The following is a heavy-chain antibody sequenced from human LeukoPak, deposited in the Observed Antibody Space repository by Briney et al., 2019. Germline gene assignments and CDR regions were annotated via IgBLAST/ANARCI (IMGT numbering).Heavy chain of an antibody. Sequence: GGSLRLSCAASGFTFSSYWMSWVRQAPGKGLEWVANIKQDGSEKYYVDSVKGRFTIPRDNAKNSLYLQMNSLRAEDTAVYYCARVAAAGTFYYYYYMDVWGKGTTVTVSS. CDR2: IKQDGSEK. CDR3: ARVAAAGTFYYYYYMDV. CDR1: GFTFSSYW. D-gene: IGHD6-13*01. J-gene: IGHJ6*03. V-gene: IGHV3-7*01.